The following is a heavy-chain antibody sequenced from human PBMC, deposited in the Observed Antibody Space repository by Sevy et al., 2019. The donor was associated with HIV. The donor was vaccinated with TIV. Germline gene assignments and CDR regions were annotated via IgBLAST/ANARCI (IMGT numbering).Heavy chain of an antibody. CDR1: GFTFSSYG. D-gene: IGHD3-3*01. V-gene: IGHV3-30*18. CDR3: AKDAQSYYDFWSGYPLPHFDY. CDR2: ISYDGSNK. Sequence: GGSLRLSCAASGFTFSSYGMHWVRQAPGKGLEWVAVISYDGSNKYYADSVKGRFTISRDNSKNTLYLQMNSLGAEDTAVYYCAKDAQSYYDFWSGYPLPHFDYWGQGTLVTVSS. J-gene: IGHJ4*02.